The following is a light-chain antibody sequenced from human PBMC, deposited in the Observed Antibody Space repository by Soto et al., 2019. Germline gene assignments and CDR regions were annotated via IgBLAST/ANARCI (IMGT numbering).Light chain of an antibody. CDR1: QSVSSN. J-gene: IGKJ4*01. Sequence: EIEMTQAPGTLSVSPGDRATLSCRASQSVSSNLAWYQQKPGQAPRLLIYDASTRATGIPARFSGSGSGTELALTISIRRFKAVAFEDYQRYKNHNPFAFGGGTKVDIK. CDR2: DAS. CDR3: QRYKNHNPFA. V-gene: IGKV3D-15*01.